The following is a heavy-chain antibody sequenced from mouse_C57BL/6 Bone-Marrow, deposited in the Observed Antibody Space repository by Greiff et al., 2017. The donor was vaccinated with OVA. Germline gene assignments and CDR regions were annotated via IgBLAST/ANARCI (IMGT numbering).Heavy chain of an antibody. CDR1: GYTFTSYW. V-gene: IGHV1-55*01. D-gene: IGHD1-1*01. J-gene: IGHJ3*01. CDR3: ARMGNYYGSSYGFAY. CDR2: IYPGSGST. Sequence: VQLQQPGAELVKPGASVKMSCKASGYTFTSYWITWVKQRPGQGLEWIGDIYPGSGSTKYNEKLKSKATLTVDTSSSTADMRLSSLTSEDSAVYYCARMGNYYGSSYGFAYWGQGTLVTVSA.